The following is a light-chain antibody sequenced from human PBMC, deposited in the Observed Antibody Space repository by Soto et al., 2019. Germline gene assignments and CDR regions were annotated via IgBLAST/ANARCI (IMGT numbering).Light chain of an antibody. J-gene: IGKJ5*01. Sequence: EIGLTQSPATLSLSPGERATLSCWASQSVRSSYLAWYQQNNGLAPRLLIYDASSRATGIPDRFSGSGYGTDFNLTISRLEPEDFAVYYCQQYGSSPITFGQGTRLEI. V-gene: IGKV3D-20*01. CDR3: QQYGSSPIT. CDR1: QSVRSSY. CDR2: DAS.